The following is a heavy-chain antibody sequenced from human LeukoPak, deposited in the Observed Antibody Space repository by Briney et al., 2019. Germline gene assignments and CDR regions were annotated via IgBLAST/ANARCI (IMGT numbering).Heavy chain of an antibody. CDR3: ARDYVRGNAAFDI. V-gene: IGHV3-20*04. CDR2: INWNGGST. CDR1: GFTFDDYG. Sequence: PGGSLRLSCAASGFTFDDYGMSWVRQAPGKGLEWVSGINWNGGSTGYADSVKGRFTISTDNAKNSLYLQMNSLRAEDTAVYYCARDYVRGNAAFDIWGQGTMVTVSS. J-gene: IGHJ3*02. D-gene: IGHD3-16*01.